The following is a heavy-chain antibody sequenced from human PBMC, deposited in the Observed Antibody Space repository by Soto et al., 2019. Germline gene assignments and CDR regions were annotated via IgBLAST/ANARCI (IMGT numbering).Heavy chain of an antibody. CDR3: ASPLYSYGPMDV. V-gene: IGHV4-61*01. Sequence: QVQLQESGPGLVKPSETLSLTCTVSGGSVSSGSYYWSWIRQPPGKGLEWIGYIYYSGSTNYNPSHKSRVTISVDTSKNQFSLKLSSVTAADTAVDYCASPLYSYGPMDVWGQGTTVTVSS. J-gene: IGHJ6*02. D-gene: IGHD5-18*01. CDR1: GGSVSSGSYY. CDR2: IYYSGST.